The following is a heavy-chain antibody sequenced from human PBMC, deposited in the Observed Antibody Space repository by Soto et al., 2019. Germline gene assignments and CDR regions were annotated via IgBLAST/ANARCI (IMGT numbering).Heavy chain of an antibody. J-gene: IGHJ4*02. CDR3: ATEGPGYYFFFAS. CDR1: GFTFSSYG. V-gene: IGHV3-33*01. D-gene: IGHD3-22*01. CDR2: IWYDGSNK. Sequence: GGSLRLSCAASGFTFSSYGMHWVRQAPGKGLEWVAVIWYDGSNKYYADSVKGRFTISRDNSKNTLYLQMNSLRAEDTAVYYCATEGPGYYFFFASWGQGTLVPVSS.